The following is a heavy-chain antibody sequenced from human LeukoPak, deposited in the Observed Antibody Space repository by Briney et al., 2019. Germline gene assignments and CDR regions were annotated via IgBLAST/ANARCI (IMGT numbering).Heavy chain of an antibody. CDR2: ISGSGGST. CDR1: GFTFTTYG. V-gene: IGHV3-23*01. D-gene: IGHD5-18*01. CDR3: AKMSASTSMVTGGLDY. Sequence: GGSLRLSCAASGFTFTTYGISWVRQAPGKGLEWVSAISGSGGSTYYADSVKGRFTISRDNTKNTLYLQMNSLRAEDTAVYYCAKMSASTSMVTGGLDYWGQGTLVTVSS. J-gene: IGHJ4*02.